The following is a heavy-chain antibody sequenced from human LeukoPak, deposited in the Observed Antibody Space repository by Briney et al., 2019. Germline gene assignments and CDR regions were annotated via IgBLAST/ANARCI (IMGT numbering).Heavy chain of an antibody. CDR1: GYTFIGYY. J-gene: IGHJ3*02. Sequence: ASVKVSCKSSGYTFIGYYMHWVRQAPGQGLEWMGWINPNTGDTKYAQKFQGRVSMTRDTSISTAYMDLSRLTSDDTAVYYCARDNERHAWVSFDIWGQGTMVTVSS. CDR2: INPNTGDT. V-gene: IGHV1-2*02. D-gene: IGHD3-16*01. CDR3: ARDNERHAWVSFDI.